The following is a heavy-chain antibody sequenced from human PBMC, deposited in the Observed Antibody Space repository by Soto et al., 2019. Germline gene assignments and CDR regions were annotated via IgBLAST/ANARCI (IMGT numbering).Heavy chain of an antibody. V-gene: IGHV4-31*03. J-gene: IGHJ4*02. D-gene: IGHD7-27*01. CDR3: ARVTGAFDY. CDR1: GGSISSGGYY. CDR2: IYYSGST. Sequence: SETLSLTCTVSGGSISSGGYYWSWIRQHPGKGLEWVGYIYYSGSTYYNPSLISRVTISVDTSKNQFTLKLSSVTAADSAVYYCARVTGAFDYWGQGTLVTVSS.